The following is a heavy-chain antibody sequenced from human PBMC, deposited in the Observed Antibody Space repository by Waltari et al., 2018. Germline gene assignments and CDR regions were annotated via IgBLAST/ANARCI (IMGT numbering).Heavy chain of an antibody. CDR2: IRYDGSNK. CDR3: AKGSTSNYYYYMDV. J-gene: IGHJ6*03. V-gene: IGHV3-30*02. Sequence: QVQLVESGGGVVQPGGSLRLSCEASGFTFSRYGMHWVRQAPGKGLEWVAFIRYDGSNKYYADSVKGRFTISRDNSKNTLYLQMNSLRAEDTAVYYCAKGSTSNYYYYMDVWGKGTTVTVSS. D-gene: IGHD3-16*01. CDR1: GFTFSRYG.